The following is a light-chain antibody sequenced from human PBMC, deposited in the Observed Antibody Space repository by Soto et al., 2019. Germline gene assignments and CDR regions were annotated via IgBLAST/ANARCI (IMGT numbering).Light chain of an antibody. Sequence: QSVLTQPPSASGTPGQRVTIFCSGSSSNIGSNTVNWYQQHPGTAPKLLIYSNNQRPSGVPDRFSGSKSGTSASLAISGLQSEDEADYYCAAWDDSLNGVVFGGGTKLTVL. J-gene: IGLJ2*01. CDR2: SNN. CDR1: SSNIGSNT. CDR3: AAWDDSLNGVV. V-gene: IGLV1-44*01.